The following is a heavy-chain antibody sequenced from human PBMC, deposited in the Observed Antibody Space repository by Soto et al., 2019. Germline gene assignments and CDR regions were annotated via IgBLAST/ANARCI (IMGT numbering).Heavy chain of an antibody. V-gene: IGHV1-3*01. D-gene: IGHD1-1*01. CDR3: ARGKGMEENYYYYGMDV. CDR2: INGGNGHT. CDR1: GYTFSTYA. J-gene: IGHJ6*02. Sequence: SVKVSFKASGYTFSTYALHLFRHAPVQWLEWMGWINGGNGHTRYSQKFKDRVTISRDTPASTAYMELSGLRSEDTAVYYCARGKGMEENYYYYGMDVWGQGTTVTVSS.